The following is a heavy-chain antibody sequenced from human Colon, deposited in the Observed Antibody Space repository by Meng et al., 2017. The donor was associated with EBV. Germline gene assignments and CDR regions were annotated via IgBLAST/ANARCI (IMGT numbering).Heavy chain of an antibody. D-gene: IGHD4-17*01. CDR3: ARTNYGDYNWFDP. V-gene: IGHV4-31*03. CDR1: GGSISSGGFY. Sequence: QVQLQESSPGLVKPSQTLSPTCTVSGGSISSGGFYWSWIRQHPGKGLEWIGYIYYSGSTYYNPSLRSRVAISIDTSKNQFSLKLTSVTAADTAVYFCARTNYGDYNWFDPWGQGTLVTVSS. J-gene: IGHJ5*02. CDR2: IYYSGST.